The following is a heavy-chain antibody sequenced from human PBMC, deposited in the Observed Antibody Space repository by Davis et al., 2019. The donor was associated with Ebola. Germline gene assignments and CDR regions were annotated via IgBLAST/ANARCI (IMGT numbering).Heavy chain of an antibody. V-gene: IGHV3-33*01. J-gene: IGHJ3*02. Sequence: GESLKISCAASGFIFSDYGMHWVRQAPGKGLEWVAVIWFDGSNECYADSVKGRFTISRDNSKNTLYLQMNSLRAEDTAVYFCATEKARRAFDIWGQGTMVTVSS. CDR2: IWFDGSNE. CDR1: GFIFSDYG. CDR3: ATEKARRAFDI.